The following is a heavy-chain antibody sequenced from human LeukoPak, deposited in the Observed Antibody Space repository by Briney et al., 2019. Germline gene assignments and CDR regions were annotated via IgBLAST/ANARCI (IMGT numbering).Heavy chain of an antibody. J-gene: IGHJ4*02. CDR1: GVSITIGAYY. V-gene: IGHV4-31*03. CDR2: IFSIGNR. CDR3: AGVAKSLAVFDY. Sequence: PSETLSLTCSVSGVSITIGAYYWSCIRPHPGKGLEGIGYIFSIGNRYHNPYLKSRVTISVDTSKNQFSLKLTTVTAADTAVYYCAGVAKSLAVFDYWGQGTLVTVSS.